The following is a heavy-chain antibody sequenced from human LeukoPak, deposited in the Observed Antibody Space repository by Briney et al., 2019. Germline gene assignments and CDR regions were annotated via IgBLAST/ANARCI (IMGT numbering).Heavy chain of an antibody. CDR2: ISSSGDSL. Sequence: GGSLRLSCAASGFTLSDYYMTWIRQAPGKGLEWLSFISSSGDSLYYADSVRGRFTISRDNAKNSLYLQMNSLRAEDTAVYYCAREVVIVPDYFYYGLDVWGQGTTVTVSS. CDR1: GFTLSDYY. CDR3: AREVVIVPDYFYYGLDV. J-gene: IGHJ6*02. D-gene: IGHD2/OR15-2a*01. V-gene: IGHV3-11*01.